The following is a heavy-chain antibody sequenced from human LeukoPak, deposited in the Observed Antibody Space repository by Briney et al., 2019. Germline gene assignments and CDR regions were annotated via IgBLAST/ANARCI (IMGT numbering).Heavy chain of an antibody. J-gene: IGHJ4*02. D-gene: IGHD5-24*01. CDR3: ARDKGRDGYNYENY. Sequence: GGSLRLSCAASGFTFSNAWMSWVRQAPGKGLEWVSVIYSGGSTYYADSVKGRFTISRDNSKNTLYLQMNSLRAEDTAVYYCARDKGRDGYNYENYWGQGTLVTVSS. CDR2: IYSGGST. CDR1: GFTFSNAW. V-gene: IGHV3-66*01.